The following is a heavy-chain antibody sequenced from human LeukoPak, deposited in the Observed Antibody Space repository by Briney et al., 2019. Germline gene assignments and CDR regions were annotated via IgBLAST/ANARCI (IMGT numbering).Heavy chain of an antibody. D-gene: IGHD1-26*01. CDR1: GASISSDY. CDR2: IYHSGSS. V-gene: IGHV4-59*01. J-gene: IGHJ4*02. Sequence: SETLSLTCTVSGASISSDYWSWVRQPPGKGLEWIGYIYHSGSSNYNPSLKSRVTISVDTSKNQFSLTLRSVTAADTAVYFCARSLQWEPSYGYWGQGTLVTVSS. CDR3: ARSLQWEPSYGY.